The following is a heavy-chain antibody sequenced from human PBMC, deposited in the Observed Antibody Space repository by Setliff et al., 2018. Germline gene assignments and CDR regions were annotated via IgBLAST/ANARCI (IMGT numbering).Heavy chain of an antibody. D-gene: IGHD3-3*02. J-gene: IGHJ5*02. Sequence: GGSLRLSCAASGFTFDDYGMSWVRQAPGKGLEWVSGINWNGGSTGYVDSVKGRFTISRDNSKSSLYLEMNSLRVEDTAVYYCARDQAFLGSTQYNWFDPWGQGTLVTVSS. CDR1: GFTFDDYG. V-gene: IGHV3-20*04. CDR2: INWNGGST. CDR3: ARDQAFLGSTQYNWFDP.